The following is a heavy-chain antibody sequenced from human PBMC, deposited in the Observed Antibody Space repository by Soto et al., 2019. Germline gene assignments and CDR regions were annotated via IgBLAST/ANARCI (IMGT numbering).Heavy chain of an antibody. CDR3: ARLVLRFLEWLLTLFYYYYGMDV. D-gene: IGHD3-3*01. V-gene: IGHV1-46*01. Sequence: GASVKVSFKASGYTFTSYYMHWVRQAPGQGLEWMGIINPSGGSTSYAQKFQGRVTMTRDTSTSTVYMELSSLRSEDTAVYYCARLVLRFLEWLLTLFYYYYGMDVWGQGTTVTVSS. CDR1: GYTFTSYY. CDR2: INPSGGST. J-gene: IGHJ6*02.